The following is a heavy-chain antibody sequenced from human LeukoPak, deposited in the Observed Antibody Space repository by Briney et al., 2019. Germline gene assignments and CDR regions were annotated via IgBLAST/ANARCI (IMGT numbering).Heavy chain of an antibody. CDR3: ARPSIAAAGPDAFDI. CDR1: GYTFTRYG. V-gene: IGHV1-18*01. D-gene: IGHD6-13*01. J-gene: IGHJ3*02. Sequence: ASVKVSCKPSGYTFTRYGISWVRQAPGQGREWMGWISAYNGNTNYAQKLQGRVTMSTDTSTSTAYMELRSLRSDDTAVYYCARPSIAAAGPDAFDIWGQGTMITVSS. CDR2: ISAYNGNT.